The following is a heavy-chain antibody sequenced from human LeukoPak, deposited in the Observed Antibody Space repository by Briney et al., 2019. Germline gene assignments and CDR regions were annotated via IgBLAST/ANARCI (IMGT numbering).Heavy chain of an antibody. CDR1: GFTFSSYT. Sequence: GGSLRLSCAASGFTFSSYTMNWVRQAPGKGLEWVSSLSGTGRYIYYADLMKGRFTISRDNARNSLYLQMNSLRAEDTAVYYCARSLRDAFDIWGQGTMVTVSS. CDR3: ARSLRDAFDI. V-gene: IGHV3-21*06. J-gene: IGHJ3*02. CDR2: LSGTGRYI.